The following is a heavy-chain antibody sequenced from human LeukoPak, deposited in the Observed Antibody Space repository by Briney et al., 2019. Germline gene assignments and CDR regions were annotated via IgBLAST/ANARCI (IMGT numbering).Heavy chain of an antibody. CDR1: GFTISSYA. J-gene: IGHJ3*02. CDR2: IYSGGST. CDR3: ARHSSSWYFAFDI. Sequence: GGFLRLSCAASGFTISSYAMHWVRRAPGKGLEWVSVIYSGGSTYYADSVKGRFTISRDNSKNTLYLQMNSLRAEDTAVYYCARHSSSWYFAFDIWGQGTMVTVSS. D-gene: IGHD6-13*01. V-gene: IGHV3-53*01.